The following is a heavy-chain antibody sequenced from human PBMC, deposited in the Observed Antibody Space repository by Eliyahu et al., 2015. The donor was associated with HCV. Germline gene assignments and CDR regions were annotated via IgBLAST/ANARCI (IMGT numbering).Heavy chain of an antibody. CDR2: ISWNSNSI. CDR1: GFPFDKYA. CDR3: AKDSSSYGFDI. J-gene: IGHJ3*02. Sequence: EVQLVESGGGLVQPGRSLRLSXXASGFPFDKYAMHWVRQAPGKGLEWVSGISWNSNSIGYADSVRGRFTISRDNAKNSLYLQMNSLRAEDTALYYCAKDSSSYGFDIWGQGTMVTVSS. V-gene: IGHV3-9*01. D-gene: IGHD6-6*01.